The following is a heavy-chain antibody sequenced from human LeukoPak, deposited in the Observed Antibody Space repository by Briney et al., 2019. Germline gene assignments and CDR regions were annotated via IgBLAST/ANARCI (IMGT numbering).Heavy chain of an antibody. Sequence: ASVKVSCKASGGTFSSYAISWVRQAPGQGLEWMGWISAYNGNTNYAQKLQGRVTMTTDTSTSTAYMELRSLRSDDTAVYYCAREWFGELSKDYWGQGTLVTVSS. CDR2: ISAYNGNT. J-gene: IGHJ4*02. V-gene: IGHV1-18*01. CDR3: AREWFGELSKDY. CDR1: GGTFSSYA. D-gene: IGHD3-10*01.